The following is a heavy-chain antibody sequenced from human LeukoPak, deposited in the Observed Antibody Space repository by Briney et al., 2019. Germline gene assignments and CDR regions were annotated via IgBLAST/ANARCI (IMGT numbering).Heavy chain of an antibody. CDR2: TYYRSKWYN. J-gene: IGHJ4*02. D-gene: IGHD3-10*01. CDR1: GDSVSSNCAA. CDR3: ARDSGSYAVFDY. Sequence: SQTLALICAISGDSVSSNCAAWNWIRQSPSRVLEWMGRTYYRSKWYNDYAVSVKSRITINPDTSKNQFSLQLNSVTPEDTAVYYCARDSGSYAVFDYWGQGTLVTVSS. V-gene: IGHV6-1*01.